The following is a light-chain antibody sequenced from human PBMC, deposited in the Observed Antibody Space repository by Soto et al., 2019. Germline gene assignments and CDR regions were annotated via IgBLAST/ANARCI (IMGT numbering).Light chain of an antibody. CDR3: QQCDSTPQT. Sequence: DIQMTQSPSAMSASVGDRVTITCRASQGINNYLAWFQQRPGKVPQRLIYGASSLQSGVPSRFSGSGSGTEFTLTISTLQPEDFATYYCQQCDSTPQTFGGGTKVDIK. CDR1: QGINNY. CDR2: GAS. J-gene: IGKJ4*01. V-gene: IGKV1-17*03.